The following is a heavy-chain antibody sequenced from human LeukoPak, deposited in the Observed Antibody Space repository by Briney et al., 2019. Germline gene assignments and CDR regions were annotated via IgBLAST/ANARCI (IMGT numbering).Heavy chain of an antibody. J-gene: IGHJ4*02. D-gene: IGHD6-13*01. CDR3: RRIAAAGTDYFDY. Sequence: GGSLRLSCAASGFTFSSYGMHWVRQAPGKGLEWVAVIWYDGSNKYYADSVKGRFTISRDNSKNTLYLQMNSLRAEDTAVYYCRRIAAAGTDYFDYWGQGTLVTVSS. CDR2: IWYDGSNK. V-gene: IGHV3-33*01. CDR1: GFTFSSYG.